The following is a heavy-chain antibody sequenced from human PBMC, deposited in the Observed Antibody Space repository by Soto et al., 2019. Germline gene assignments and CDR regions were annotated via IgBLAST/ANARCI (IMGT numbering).Heavy chain of an antibody. CDR2: ISYDGSNK. CDR1: GFTFSSYA. V-gene: IGHV3-30-3*01. Sequence: PGGSLRLSCAASGFTFSSYAIHWVRQAPGKGLEWVAVISYDGSNKYYADSVKGRFTISRDNSKNTLYLQMNSLRAEDTAVHYCASAALIAVAGWSDYWGQGTLVTVSS. D-gene: IGHD6-19*01. J-gene: IGHJ4*02. CDR3: ASAALIAVAGWSDY.